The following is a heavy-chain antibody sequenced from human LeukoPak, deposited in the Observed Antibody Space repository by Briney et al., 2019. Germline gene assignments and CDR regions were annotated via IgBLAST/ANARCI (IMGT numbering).Heavy chain of an antibody. D-gene: IGHD4-17*01. V-gene: IGHV3-23*01. CDR1: GFSFSSYA. CDR3: ARDSVFGDYLFQH. CDR2: ISRSGGST. Sequence: GGSLRLSCAASGFSFSSYAMSWVRQARGKGLEWVSAISRSGGSTYYADSVKGRFTISRDNSKNTLYLQINRLRAEDTAVYSCARDSVFGDYLFQHWGQGTLVTVSS. J-gene: IGHJ1*01.